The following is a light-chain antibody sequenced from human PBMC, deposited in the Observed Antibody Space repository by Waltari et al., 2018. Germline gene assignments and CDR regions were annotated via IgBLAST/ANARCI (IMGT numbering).Light chain of an antibody. CDR2: DAS. Sequence: EIVLTQSPATLSLSPGERATLSCRASQSVSSSLVWYQQKAGQAPRLLIYDASNRATGIPARFSGSGSGTDFALTISSLQSEDFALYYCQQYNDWPKITFGQGTRLEIK. CDR1: QSVSSS. V-gene: IGKV3-11*01. J-gene: IGKJ5*01. CDR3: QQYNDWPKIT.